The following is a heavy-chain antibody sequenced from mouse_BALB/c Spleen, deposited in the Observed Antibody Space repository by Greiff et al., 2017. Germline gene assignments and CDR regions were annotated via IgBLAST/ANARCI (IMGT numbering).Heavy chain of an antibody. CDR1: GYTFTSYW. Sequence: QVQLQQPGAELVRPGASVKLSCKASGYTFTSYWINWVKQRPGQGLEWIGNIYPSDSYTNYNQKFKDKATLTVDKSSSTAYMQLSSSTSEDSAVYYCTRSGYWGQGTTLTVSS. V-gene: IGHV1-69*02. J-gene: IGHJ2*01. CDR3: TRSGY. CDR2: IYPSDSYT.